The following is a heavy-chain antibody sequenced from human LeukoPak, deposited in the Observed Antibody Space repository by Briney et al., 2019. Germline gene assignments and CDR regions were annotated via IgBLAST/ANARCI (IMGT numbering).Heavy chain of an antibody. CDR2: IYNSGST. Sequence: SETLSLTCSVSGGSISSHYWSWIRQPPGKGLEWIGYIYNSGSTNYNPSLKGRVTIAVDTSKHQFSLKVSSVTTADTAVYYCAGLAVSGLGWFDPWGQGTLVTVSS. V-gene: IGHV4-59*11. D-gene: IGHD6-19*01. CDR3: AGLAVSGLGWFDP. J-gene: IGHJ5*02. CDR1: GGSISSHY.